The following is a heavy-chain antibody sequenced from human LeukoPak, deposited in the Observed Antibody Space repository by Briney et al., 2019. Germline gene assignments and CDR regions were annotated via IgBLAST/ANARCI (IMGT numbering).Heavy chain of an antibody. D-gene: IGHD3-22*01. Sequence: GGSLRLSCAASGFTFSSYGMHWVRQAPGKGXXXXXFISYDGSNKYYADSVKGRFTISRDNSKNTLYLQMNSLRAEDTAVYYCAKGGSGYYYGWFDPWGQGTLVTVSS. V-gene: IGHV3-30*18. CDR3: AKGGSGYYYGWFDP. CDR2: ISYDGSNK. CDR1: GFTFSSYG. J-gene: IGHJ5*02.